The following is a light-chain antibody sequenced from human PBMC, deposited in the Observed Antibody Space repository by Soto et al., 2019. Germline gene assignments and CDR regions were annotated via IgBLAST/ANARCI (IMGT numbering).Light chain of an antibody. CDR3: SSYTSRSTRV. Sequence: QSALTQPASVSGSPGQSITISCTGTSSDVGGYNYVSWYQQHPGKAPKLMIYDVSNRPSGGSNRFSGSKSGNTASLTISGLQADDEADYYCSSYTSRSTRVFGGGTKLTVL. CDR1: SSDVGGYNY. CDR2: DVS. J-gene: IGLJ2*01. V-gene: IGLV2-14*01.